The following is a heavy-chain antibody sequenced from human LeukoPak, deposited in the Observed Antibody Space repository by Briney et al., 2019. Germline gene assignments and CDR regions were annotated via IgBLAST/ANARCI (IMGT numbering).Heavy chain of an antibody. D-gene: IGHD5-18*01. CDR2: IIPIFGTA. Sequence: SVKVSCKASGGTFSSYAISWVRQAPGQGREWMGGIIPIFGTANYAQKFQGRVTITADESTSTAYMELSSLRSEDTAVYYCARGVDTAIGGDKMRSFDYWGQGTLVTVSS. J-gene: IGHJ4*02. CDR3: ARGVDTAIGGDKMRSFDY. V-gene: IGHV1-69*13. CDR1: GGTFSSYA.